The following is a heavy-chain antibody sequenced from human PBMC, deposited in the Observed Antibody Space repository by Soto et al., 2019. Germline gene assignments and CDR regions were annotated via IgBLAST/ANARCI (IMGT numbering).Heavy chain of an antibody. J-gene: IGHJ4*02. CDR1: GFTFSSYA. Sequence: HPGGSLRLSCAASGFTFSSYAMSWVRQAPGKGLEWVSAISGSGGSTYYADSVKGRFTISRDNSKNTLYLQMNSLRAEDTAVYYCTREGDGSGFCSDFWGQGALVTVSS. V-gene: IGHV3-23*01. D-gene: IGHD3-22*01. CDR3: TREGDGSGFCSDF. CDR2: ISGSGGST.